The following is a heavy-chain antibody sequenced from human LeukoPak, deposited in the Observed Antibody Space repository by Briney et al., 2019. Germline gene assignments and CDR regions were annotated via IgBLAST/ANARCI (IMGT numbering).Heavy chain of an antibody. Sequence: ASVKVSFKGTGYTLTDYTINWVRQPPAQGLEWIGWIRAYNGNTNYVQRLQGRVTMTTDTSTSTAYMGLRSLTSDDTAVDYWARRDDYYDYWGQGTLVTVSS. V-gene: IGHV1-18*01. CDR3: ARRDDYYDY. J-gene: IGHJ4*02. CDR1: GYTLTDYT. CDR2: IRAYNGNT. D-gene: IGHD5-24*01.